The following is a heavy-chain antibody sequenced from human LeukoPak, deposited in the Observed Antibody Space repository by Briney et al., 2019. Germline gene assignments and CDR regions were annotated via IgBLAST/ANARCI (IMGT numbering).Heavy chain of an antibody. J-gene: IGHJ4*02. Sequence: PGGSLRLSCAASGFTFSNAWMSWVRQAPGKGLEWVGRIKSKTDGGTTEYAAPVKGRFTSSRDDSKNTLFLQMNSLKIEDTAVYYCSTEGWYSSGWYHFVYWGQGTLVTVSS. CDR1: GFTFSNAW. CDR2: IKSKTDGGTT. D-gene: IGHD6-19*01. V-gene: IGHV3-15*01. CDR3: STEGWYSSGWYHFVY.